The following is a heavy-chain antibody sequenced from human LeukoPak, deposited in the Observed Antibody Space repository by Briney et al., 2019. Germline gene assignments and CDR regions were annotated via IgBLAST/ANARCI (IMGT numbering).Heavy chain of an antibody. CDR1: GFTFSSYA. J-gene: IGHJ4*02. Sequence: PGGSLRLSCAASGFTFSSYAMSWVRQAPGKGLEWVSAISGSGGSTYYADSVKGRFTISRDNSKNTLYLQMNSLRAEDTAVYYCAKSGDGCSGGSCYTPYDWGQGTLVTVS. CDR3: AKSGDGCSGGSCYTPYD. D-gene: IGHD2-15*01. CDR2: ISGSGGST. V-gene: IGHV3-23*01.